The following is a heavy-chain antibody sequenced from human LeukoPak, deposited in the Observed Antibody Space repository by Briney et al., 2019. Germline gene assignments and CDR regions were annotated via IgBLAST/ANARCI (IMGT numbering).Heavy chain of an antibody. CDR3: ARSIGLGELSLGFQH. CDR2: IYHSGST. V-gene: IGHV4-30-2*01. D-gene: IGHD3-16*02. J-gene: IGHJ1*01. Sequence: SETLSPTCAVSGGSISSGGYSWSWIRQPPGKGLEWIGYIYHSGSTYYNPSLKSRVTISVDRSKNQFSLKLSSVTAADTAVYYCARSIGLGELSLGFQHWGQGTLVTVSS. CDR1: GGSISSGGYS.